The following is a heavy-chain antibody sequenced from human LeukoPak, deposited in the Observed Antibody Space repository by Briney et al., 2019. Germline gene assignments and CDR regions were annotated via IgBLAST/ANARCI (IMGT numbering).Heavy chain of an antibody. J-gene: IGHJ5*02. CDR2: MNPNSGNT. D-gene: IGHD1-1*01. Sequence: ASVKVSCKASGYTFTSYDINWVRQATGQGLEWMGWMNPNSGNTGYAQKFQGRVTMTRNTSISTAYMELSSLRSEDTAVYYCARGEVDTTQGWFDLWGQGTLVTVYS. CDR1: GYTFTSYD. V-gene: IGHV1-8*01. CDR3: ARGEVDTTQGWFDL.